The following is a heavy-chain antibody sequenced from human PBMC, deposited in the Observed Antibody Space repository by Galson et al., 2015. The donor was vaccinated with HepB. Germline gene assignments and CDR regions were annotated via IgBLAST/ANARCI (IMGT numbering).Heavy chain of an antibody. J-gene: IGHJ4*02. D-gene: IGHD1-26*01. CDR1: GFTFSSYT. Sequence: SLRLSCAASGFTFSSYTMNWVRQAPGKGLEWISYISTTSDNKFSADSVKGRSIISRDNAKNLLYLQMNSLRAEDTAVYYCTRIALSGSYWYFDYWGQGSLVTVSS. CDR3: TRIALSGSYWYFDY. V-gene: IGHV3-48*01. CDR2: ISTTSDNK.